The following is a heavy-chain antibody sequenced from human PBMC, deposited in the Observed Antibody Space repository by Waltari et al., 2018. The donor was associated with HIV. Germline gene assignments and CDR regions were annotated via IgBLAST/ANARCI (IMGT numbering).Heavy chain of an antibody. CDR3: AREALYDSSGYYFDY. D-gene: IGHD3-22*01. CDR2: RKQEESEK. V-gene: IGHV3-7*01. Sequence: EVQLVESGGGLVQPGGSLRLSCAASEFTFNNYWMTWVRQAPGRGRDGVANRKQEESEKYYVDSVKGRFTSSRDNAKNSLFLQMNSLRAEDTAVYYCAREALYDSSGYYFDYWGQGTLVTVSS. J-gene: IGHJ4*02. CDR1: EFTFNNYW.